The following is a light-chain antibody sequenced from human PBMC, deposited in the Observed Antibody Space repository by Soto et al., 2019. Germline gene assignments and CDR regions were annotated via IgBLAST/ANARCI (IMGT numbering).Light chain of an antibody. CDR2: AAS. Sequence: DIVMTQSPDSLAVSLGERATINCKSSQSVLHSSNNKNTLAWYQQKPGKAPKLLIYAASTLQSGVPSRFSGSGSGTDFTLTISSLQPEDFATYYCQQLNSYPLTFGGGTKVDIK. J-gene: IGKJ4*01. V-gene: IGKV4-1*01. CDR1: QSVLHSSNNKNT. CDR3: QQLNSYPLT.